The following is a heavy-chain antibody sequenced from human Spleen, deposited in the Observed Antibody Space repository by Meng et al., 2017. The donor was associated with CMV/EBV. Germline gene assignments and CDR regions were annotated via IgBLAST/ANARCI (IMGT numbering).Heavy chain of an antibody. V-gene: IGHV3-33*06. J-gene: IGHJ4*02. D-gene: IGHD6-19*01. CDR2: IWYDGSNE. CDR3: AKDVSGWLDY. CDR1: GFTLSTYA. Sequence: LSCAASGFTLSTYAMNWVRQAQGKGLEWVAVIWYDGSNEYYVDSVKGRFTISRDNSKNTLYLQMNSLRAEDTAVYYCAKDVSGWLDYWGQGTLVTVSS.